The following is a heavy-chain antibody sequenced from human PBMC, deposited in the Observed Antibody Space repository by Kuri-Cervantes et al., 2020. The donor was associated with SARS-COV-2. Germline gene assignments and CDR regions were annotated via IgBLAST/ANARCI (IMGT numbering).Heavy chain of an antibody. CDR3: ARYGGNPVDY. CDR1: GFTFSSYA. Sequence: GESLKISCAASGFTFSSYAMHWVRQAPGKGLEWVSVIYSGGSTYYADSVKGRFTISRDNSKNTLYLQMNSLRAEDTAVYYCARYGGNPVDYWGQGTLVTVSS. D-gene: IGHD4-23*01. V-gene: IGHV3-66*01. J-gene: IGHJ4*02. CDR2: IYSGGST.